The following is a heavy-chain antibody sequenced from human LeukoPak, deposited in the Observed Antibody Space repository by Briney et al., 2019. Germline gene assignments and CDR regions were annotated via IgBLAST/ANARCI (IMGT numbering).Heavy chain of an antibody. CDR2: IIPIFGTA. CDR1: GGSFSSYA. Sequence: SVKVSCKASGGSFSSYAINWVRQAPGQGLEWMGGIIPIFGTANYAQKFQDRVTITAVESMSTVYMELSRLRSDDTAVYYCARDYCSSTSCLFDYWGQGTLVTVSS. V-gene: IGHV1-69*01. CDR3: ARDYCSSTSCLFDY. D-gene: IGHD2-2*01. J-gene: IGHJ4*02.